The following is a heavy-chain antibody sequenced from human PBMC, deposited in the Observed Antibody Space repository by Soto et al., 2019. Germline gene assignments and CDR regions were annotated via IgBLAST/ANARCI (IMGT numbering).Heavy chain of an antibody. D-gene: IGHD6-6*01. V-gene: IGHV2-5*02. CDR3: AHSRPPRLLDY. J-gene: IGHJ4*02. Sequence: QITLKESGPTLGKPTQTLTLTCPSSGFSLSTSGVGVGWIRQPPGKALEWLALISWDDDKRYSSSLNSRLTITKDTSKNQVVLTMTNMDPVDTATYYCAHSRPPRLLDYWGQGTLVTVSS. CDR2: ISWDDDK. CDR1: GFSLSTSGVG.